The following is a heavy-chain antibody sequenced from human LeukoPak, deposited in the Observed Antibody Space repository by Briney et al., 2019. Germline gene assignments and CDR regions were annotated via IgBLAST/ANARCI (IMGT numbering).Heavy chain of an antibody. J-gene: IGHJ6*03. CDR1: GYTFTGYY. CDR3: ARGWNYGRVRYYYYMDV. Sequence: ASEKVSCKASGYTFTGYYMHWVRQAPGQGLEWMGWINPNSGGTNYAQKFQGRVTMTRDTSISTAYMELSRLRSDDTAVYYCARGWNYGRVRYYYYMDVWGKGTTVTVSS. CDR2: INPNSGGT. D-gene: IGHD1-7*01. V-gene: IGHV1-2*02.